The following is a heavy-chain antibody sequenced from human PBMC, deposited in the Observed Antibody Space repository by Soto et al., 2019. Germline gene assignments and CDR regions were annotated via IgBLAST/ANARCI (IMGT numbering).Heavy chain of an antibody. J-gene: IGHJ5*02. CDR2: ISAYNGNT. D-gene: IGHD2-2*01. V-gene: IGHV1-18*04. CDR1: GYTFTSYG. CDR3: ARARYQLHPRQWYNWFDP. Sequence: QVQLVQSGAEVKKPGASVKVSCKASGYTFTSYGISWVRQAPGQGLEWMGWISAYNGNTNYAQKLQGRVTMTTDTSTSTAYMELRSLRADDTAVYYCARARYQLHPRQWYNWFDPWGQGTLVTVSS.